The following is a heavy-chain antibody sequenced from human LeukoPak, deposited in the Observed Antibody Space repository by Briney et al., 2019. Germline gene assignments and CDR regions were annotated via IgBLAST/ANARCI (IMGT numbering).Heavy chain of an antibody. Sequence: SETLSLTCTVSGGSISSSSYYWGWIRQPPGKGLEWIASIYYSGSTYDNPSLKSRVTISVDTSKNQFSLKLSSVTAADTAVYYCARTIVVVVAATASTVAYFDYWGQGTLVTVSS. D-gene: IGHD2-15*01. CDR3: ARTIVVVVAATASTVAYFDY. CDR1: GGSISSSSYY. J-gene: IGHJ4*02. CDR2: IYYSGST. V-gene: IGHV4-39*07.